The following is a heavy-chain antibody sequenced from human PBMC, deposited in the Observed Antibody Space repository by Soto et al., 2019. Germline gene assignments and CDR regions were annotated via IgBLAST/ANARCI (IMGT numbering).Heavy chain of an antibody. D-gene: IGHD3-10*01. Sequence: ASVKVSCKASGYTFTTYAISWVRQATGQRLEWLGWINTHNGNTNYAQNLQGRVIMTADTSTSTANMELRSLRSDDTAFYYCTREGSAPYYYYGMDAWGKGTTVTGSS. CDR3: TREGSAPYYYYGMDA. CDR1: GYTFTTYA. J-gene: IGHJ6*04. CDR2: INTHNGNT. V-gene: IGHV1-18*01.